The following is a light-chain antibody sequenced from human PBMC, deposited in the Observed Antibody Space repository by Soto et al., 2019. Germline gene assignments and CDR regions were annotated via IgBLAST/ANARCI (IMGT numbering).Light chain of an antibody. J-gene: IGLJ1*01. CDR2: EAS. CDR3: SSYTSSSTYV. V-gene: IGLV2-14*01. CDR1: SSDVGGYNY. Sequence: QSALTQPASVSGSPGQSITISCTGTSSDVGGYNYVSWYQQHPGKAPKLMIYEASNRPSGVSNRFSGSKPGNTASLTISGLQAEDEADYYCSSYTSSSTYVFGTGTKVTVL.